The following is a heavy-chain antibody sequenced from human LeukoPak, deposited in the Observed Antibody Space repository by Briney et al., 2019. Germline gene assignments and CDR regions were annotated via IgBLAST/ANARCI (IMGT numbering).Heavy chain of an antibody. Sequence: GGSLRLSCAASGFTFSNYWMDWVRQAPGKGLEWVANIKEDGSEKYYVDSVKGRFTISRDNDKNSLYLQMNSLRAEDTAVYYCARERVEGLWYDAFDIWGQGTMVTVSS. V-gene: IGHV3-7*01. CDR1: GFTFSNYW. CDR3: ARERVEGLWYDAFDI. CDR2: IKEDGSEK. J-gene: IGHJ3*02. D-gene: IGHD5-18*01.